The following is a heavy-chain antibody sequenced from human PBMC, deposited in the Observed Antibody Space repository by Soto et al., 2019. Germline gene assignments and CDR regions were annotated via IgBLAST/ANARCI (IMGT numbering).Heavy chain of an antibody. CDR1: GYTFASYA. CDR2: IFTHNGNT. V-gene: IGHV1-18*01. Sequence: QVQLVQSGAEVKKPGASVKVSCKASGYTFASYAISWVRQAPGQRLEWMGGIFTHNGNTYYAQKVQGRVSLHRDTSTSTVYLGLGDLRSDDTAVYYCARGKVLSHPFPDYEGQGTRVTVSS. CDR3: ARGKVLSHPFPDY. J-gene: IGHJ4*02.